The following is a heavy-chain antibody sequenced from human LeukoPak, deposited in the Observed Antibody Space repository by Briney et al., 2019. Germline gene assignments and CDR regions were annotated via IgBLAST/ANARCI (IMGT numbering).Heavy chain of an antibody. J-gene: IGHJ4*02. CDR3: ARGDGDYYDSSGYRPFDY. V-gene: IGHV1-3*03. Sequence: ASVKVSCKASGYTFTGYYMHWVRQAPGQRLEWMGWINAGNGNTKYSQEFQGRVTITRDTSASTAYMELSSLRSEDMAVYYCARGDGDYYDSSGYRPFDYWGQGTLVTVSS. D-gene: IGHD3-22*01. CDR1: GYTFTGYY. CDR2: INAGNGNT.